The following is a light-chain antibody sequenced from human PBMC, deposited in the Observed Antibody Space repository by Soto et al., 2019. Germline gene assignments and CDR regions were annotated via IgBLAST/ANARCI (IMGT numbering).Light chain of an antibody. J-gene: IGKJ5*01. CDR2: GAS. CDR3: QQYDNSPIT. CDR1: QSVSSSY. V-gene: IGKV3-20*01. Sequence: DIVLTQSPGTLSLSPGERAALSCRASQSVSSSYLAWYQQKPGQAPRLLIYGASNRATGIPDRFSGNGSGTDFTLTISRLEPEDFAVYYCQQYDNSPITFGQGTRLEIK.